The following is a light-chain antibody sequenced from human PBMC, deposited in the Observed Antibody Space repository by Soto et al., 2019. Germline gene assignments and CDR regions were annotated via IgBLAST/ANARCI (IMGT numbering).Light chain of an antibody. Sequence: QSALTQPASVYGSPGQWINISSTGTTGDVGRYNLVSWYQQHPGEAPKLMMYEVSKRRSGVSNRFSGSKSGNTASLTISGLQAQDEADYYCCAYAGSSMSYVFGNQSKVTGL. J-gene: IGLJ1*01. V-gene: IGLV2-23*02. CDR2: EVS. CDR3: CAYAGSSMSYV. CDR1: TGDVGRYNL.